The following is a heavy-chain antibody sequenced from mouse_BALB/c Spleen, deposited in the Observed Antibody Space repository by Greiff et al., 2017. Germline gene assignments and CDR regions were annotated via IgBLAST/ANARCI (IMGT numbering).Heavy chain of an antibody. CDR2: IWSGGST. D-gene: IGHD2-1*01. V-gene: IGHV2-2*02. J-gene: IGHJ2*01. CDR1: GFSLTSYG. CDR3: ARKEGYGTLDY. Sequence: VKLMESGPGLVQPSQSLSITCTASGFSLTSYGVHWVRQSPGKGLEWLGVIWSGGSTDYNAAFISRLSISKDNSKSQVFFIMNSLQANDTAIYYCARKEGYGTLDYWGQGTTLTVSS.